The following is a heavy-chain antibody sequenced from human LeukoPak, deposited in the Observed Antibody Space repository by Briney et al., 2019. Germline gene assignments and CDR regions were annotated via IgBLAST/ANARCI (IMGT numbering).Heavy chain of an antibody. J-gene: IGHJ4*02. CDR2: ITPIVGIA. D-gene: IGHD5-24*01. CDR3: ARDGEMATIYFDY. CDR1: GGTFSSYA. V-gene: IGHV1-69*04. Sequence: ASVKVSCKASGGTFSSYAISWVRQAPGQGLEWMGTITPIVGIANYAQKFQGRVTITASKFTSTAYMELSSLRSEDTAVYYCARDGEMATIYFDYWGQGTLVTVSS.